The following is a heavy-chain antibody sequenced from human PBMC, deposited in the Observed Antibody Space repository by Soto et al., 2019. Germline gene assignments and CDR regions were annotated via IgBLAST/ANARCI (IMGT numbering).Heavy chain of an antibody. J-gene: IGHJ5*02. V-gene: IGHV4-34*01. CDR2: INHSGST. Sequence: SETLSLTCAVYGGSFSGYYWSWIRQPPGKGLEWIGEINHSGSTNYNPSLKSRVTISVDTSKNQFSLKLSSVTAADTAVYYCARRPYCSSTSCYFSRGRWFDPWGQGTLVTVSS. CDR3: ARRPYCSSTSCYFSRGRWFDP. CDR1: GGSFSGYY. D-gene: IGHD2-2*01.